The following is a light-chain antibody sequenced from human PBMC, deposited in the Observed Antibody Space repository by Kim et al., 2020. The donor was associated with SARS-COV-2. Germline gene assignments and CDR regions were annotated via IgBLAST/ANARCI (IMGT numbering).Light chain of an antibody. CDR3: KKCITWPRQT. Sequence: IVLTQSPATLSLSPGERATLSCRASQSVSSHLAWYQQKPGQAPRLLIYEASNRATGIPARFSGSGSGKDFTLTISSLKPEDFAVYYWKKCITWPRQTFEHGSKVDIK. CDR1: QSVSSH. V-gene: IGKV3-11*01. CDR2: EAS. J-gene: IGKJ1*01.